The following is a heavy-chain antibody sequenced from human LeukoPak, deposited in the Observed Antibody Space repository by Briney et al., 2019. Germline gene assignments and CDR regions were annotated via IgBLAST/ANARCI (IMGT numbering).Heavy chain of an antibody. D-gene: IGHD2-15*01. CDR1: GGSISSGDYY. J-gene: IGHJ4*02. Sequence: PSQTLSLTCTVSGGSISSGDYYWSWIRQPPGKGLEWIGYIYYSGSTYYSPSLKSRVTISVDTSKNQFSLKLSSVTAADTAVYYCARVPVDCSGGSCYGFDYWGQGTLVTVSS. V-gene: IGHV4-30-4*01. CDR3: ARVPVDCSGGSCYGFDY. CDR2: IYYSGST.